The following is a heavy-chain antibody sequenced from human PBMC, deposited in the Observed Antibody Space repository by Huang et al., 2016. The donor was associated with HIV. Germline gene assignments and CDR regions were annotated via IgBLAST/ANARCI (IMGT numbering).Heavy chain of an antibody. CDR3: AKQSSGWYVSADAFDI. D-gene: IGHD6-19*01. Sequence: EVQLLESGGGLVKPGGSLRISCAASGFTFSSYTMSCVRQAPGKLVEGVSAISVSGGSTYYADSVKGPFTIYRDNSKNTLYLQINSLRAEDTAVYYCAKQSSGWYVSADAFDIWGQGTMVTVSS. CDR1: GFTFSSYT. CDR2: ISVSGGST. J-gene: IGHJ3*02. V-gene: IGHV3-23*01.